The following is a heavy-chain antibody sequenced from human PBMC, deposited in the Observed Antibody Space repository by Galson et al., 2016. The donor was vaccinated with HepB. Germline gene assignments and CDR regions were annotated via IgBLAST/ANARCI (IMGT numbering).Heavy chain of an antibody. J-gene: IGHJ3*02. Sequence: SETLSLTCTVSGGSISGYYWSWIRQPPGKGLEWIGYIYYSGTTNYNPSLKSRVTILVDTSKNQFSLKLSSVTAADTAVYYCARQWYNCNYVCAFDIWGQGTMVTVSS. CDR1: GGSISGYY. CDR2: IYYSGTT. D-gene: IGHD1-7*01. CDR3: ARQWYNCNYVCAFDI. V-gene: IGHV4-59*01.